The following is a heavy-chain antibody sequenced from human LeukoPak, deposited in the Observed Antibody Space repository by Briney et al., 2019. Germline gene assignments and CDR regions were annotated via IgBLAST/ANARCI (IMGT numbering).Heavy chain of an antibody. CDR1: GFTFSSYT. V-gene: IGHV3-21*06. D-gene: IGHD1-26*01. Sequence: GGSLRLSCEASGFTFSSYTLNWVRQAPGKGLEWVSSISSYANYIDYADSVKGRFTISRDNAKNSLHLQMNSLRGEDTAVYYCARDNAGSYFVDYWGQGILVTVSS. J-gene: IGHJ4*02. CDR3: ARDNAGSYFVDY. CDR2: ISSYANYI.